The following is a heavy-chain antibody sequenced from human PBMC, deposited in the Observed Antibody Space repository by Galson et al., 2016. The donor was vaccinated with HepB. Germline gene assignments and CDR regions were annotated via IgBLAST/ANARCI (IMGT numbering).Heavy chain of an antibody. Sequence: SLRLSCAASGFTFSGYPLHWVRQAPGKGLEWVAVISYDGSNRYYADSVKGRFTISRDDSESTLYLQMNSLRPDDTAVYYCGRAVVKPVIAMAADYWGQGNLVTVSS. CDR1: GFTFSGYP. D-gene: IGHD6-19*01. J-gene: IGHJ4*02. V-gene: IGHV3-30-3*01. CDR3: GRAVVKPVIAMAADY. CDR2: ISYDGSNR.